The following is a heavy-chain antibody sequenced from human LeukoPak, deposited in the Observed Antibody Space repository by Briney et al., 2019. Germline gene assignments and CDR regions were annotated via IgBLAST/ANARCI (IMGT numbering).Heavy chain of an antibody. Sequence: SETLSLTCTVSSGSMRSSNWWIWVRQPPGEGLEWIGEISHRGSTNYNPSLKSRVTISIDKSKNQFSLKLTSVTAADTAVYYCARGPASPMADRPNFDYWGQGTLVTVSS. D-gene: IGHD5-24*01. CDR2: ISHRGST. J-gene: IGHJ4*02. V-gene: IGHV4-4*02. CDR1: SGSMRSSNW. CDR3: ARGPASPMADRPNFDY.